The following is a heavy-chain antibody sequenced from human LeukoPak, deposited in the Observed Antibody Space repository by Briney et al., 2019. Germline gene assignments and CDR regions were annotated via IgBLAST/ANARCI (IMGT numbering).Heavy chain of an antibody. CDR1: GFDFSSSS. Sequence: GESLKISCKGSGFDFSSSSIGWVRQMPGKGLEWMTIIRPADSDTRYSSSFRGQVTISADKSISTAYLQWCSLKASDTAMYYCARQGGSGLFDFWGQGTLVTVSS. V-gene: IGHV5-51*01. CDR3: ARQGGSGLFDF. D-gene: IGHD3-10*01. CDR2: IRPADSDT. J-gene: IGHJ4*02.